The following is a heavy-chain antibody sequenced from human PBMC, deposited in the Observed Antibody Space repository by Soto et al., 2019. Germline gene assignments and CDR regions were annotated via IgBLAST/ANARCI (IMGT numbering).Heavy chain of an antibody. CDR2: INHSGST. D-gene: IGHD3-22*01. J-gene: IGHJ6*02. CDR3: ARGPKITIIVVVMRHYYGMDG. CDR1: GGSFSGYY. V-gene: IGHV4-34*01. Sequence: PSETLALTCAVYGGSFSGYYWSWIRQPPGKGLEWIGEINHSGSTNYNPSLKSRVTISVDTSKNQFSLKLSSVTAADTAVYYCARGPKITIIVVVMRHYYGMDGWGQGTTVTVSS.